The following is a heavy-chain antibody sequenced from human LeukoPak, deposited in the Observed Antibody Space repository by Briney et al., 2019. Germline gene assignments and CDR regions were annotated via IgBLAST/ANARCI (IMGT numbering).Heavy chain of an antibody. CDR3: AKGGGYEAQYYYYYLDV. CDR1: GFTFSSFE. Sequence: PGGSLRLSCAASGFTFSSFEMNWVRQAPARGLEWLSHISTSGGTKYYADSVKGRFTISRDNAKNSLYLQMKSLRAEDTAVYYCAKGGGYEAQYYYYYLDVWGKGTTVTISS. J-gene: IGHJ6*03. D-gene: IGHD5-12*01. CDR2: ISTSGGTK. V-gene: IGHV3-48*03.